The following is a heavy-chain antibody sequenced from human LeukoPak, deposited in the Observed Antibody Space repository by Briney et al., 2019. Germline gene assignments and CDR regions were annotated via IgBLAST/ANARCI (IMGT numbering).Heavy chain of an antibody. J-gene: IGHJ4*02. CDR2: IIPIFGTA. Sequence: VASVKVSCKASVGTFSSYAISWVRQAPGQGLEWMGGIIPIFGTANYAQKFQGRVTITADESTSTAYMELSSLRSEDTAVYYCARHDNDFWSGAGRDYWGQGTLVTVSS. CDR1: VGTFSSYA. V-gene: IGHV1-69*13. CDR3: ARHDNDFWSGAGRDY. D-gene: IGHD3-3*01.